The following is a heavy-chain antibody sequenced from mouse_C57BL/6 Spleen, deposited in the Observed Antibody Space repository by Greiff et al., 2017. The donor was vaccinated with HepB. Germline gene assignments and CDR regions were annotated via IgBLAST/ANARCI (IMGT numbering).Heavy chain of an antibody. CDR1: GYTFTSYW. Sequence: QVQLQQPGAELVMPGASVKLSCKASGYTFTSYWMHWVKQRPGQGLEWIGEIDPSDSYTNYNQKFKGKSTLTVDKSSSTAYMQLGSLTSEDSAVYYCARSGYGNYERVQDFDYWGQGTTLTVSS. J-gene: IGHJ2*01. V-gene: IGHV1-69*01. CDR2: IDPSDSYT. CDR3: ARSGYGNYERVQDFDY. D-gene: IGHD2-1*01.